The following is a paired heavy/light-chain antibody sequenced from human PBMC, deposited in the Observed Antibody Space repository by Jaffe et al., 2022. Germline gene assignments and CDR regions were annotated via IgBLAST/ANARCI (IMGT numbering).Heavy chain of an antibody. V-gene: IGHV3-73*02. CDR3: TPLRNYYDTTGYPDP. CDR1: GFSFSGSA. J-gene: IGHJ5*02. Sequence: EVQLVESGGGLVQPGGSLKLSCAASGFSFSGSAMHWVRQASGKGLEWLGRIRSRANSYATVYAASVKGRFTISRDDSKNTAYLQMNSLRTEDTAMYYCTPLRNYYDTTGYPDPWGQGTLVTVSS. CDR2: IRSRANSYAT. D-gene: IGHD3-22*01.
Light chain of an antibody. CDR3: SSYTSSSTVI. J-gene: IGLJ2*01. CDR1: SSDVGGYNY. CDR2: DVS. Sequence: QSALTQPASVSGSPGQSITISCTGTSSDVGGYNYVSWYQQHPGKAPKLVIYDVSNRPSGVSNRFSGSKSGITASLTISGLQAEDEADYYCSSYTSSSTVIFGGGTELTVL. V-gene: IGLV2-14*03.